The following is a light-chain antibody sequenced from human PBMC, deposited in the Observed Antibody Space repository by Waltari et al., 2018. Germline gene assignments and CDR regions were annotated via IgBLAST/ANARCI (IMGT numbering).Light chain of an antibody. CDR2: DVS. CDR1: SNDLGLYDY. J-gene: IGLJ3*02. Sequence: QSALTQPASVSGSPGQSITISCTETSNDLGLYDYVSWYQQYPGKAPKLIIYDVSNPPQALSHRFSGSTSSTTASPTSSGLQAEDEADYYCSSYSRSSTFVVFGGGDKMTV. CDR3: SSYSRSSTFVV. V-gene: IGLV2-14*01.